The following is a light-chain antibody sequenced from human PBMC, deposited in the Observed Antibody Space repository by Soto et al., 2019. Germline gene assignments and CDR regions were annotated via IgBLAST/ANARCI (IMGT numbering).Light chain of an antibody. J-gene: IGKJ3*01. Sequence: DIQMTQSPSSLSASVGDRVTITCRASQGISNYLAWYQQKPGKVPKLLIYAASTLQSGVPSRFSGSESGTDFTLTISSLQPEDVATYYCQKYNSAPPIFTFGPGTKVDIK. CDR3: QKYNSAPPIFT. CDR1: QGISNY. V-gene: IGKV1-27*01. CDR2: AAS.